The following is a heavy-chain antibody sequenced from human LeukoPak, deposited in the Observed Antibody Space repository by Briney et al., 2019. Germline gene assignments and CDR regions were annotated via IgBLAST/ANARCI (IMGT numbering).Heavy chain of an antibody. D-gene: IGHD3-10*01. J-gene: IGHJ6*03. CDR2: ISYDGSNK. CDR3: GRGGSGSYYYYYYMDV. Sequence: GRSLRLSCAGSGFTFSSHAMHWVRQAPGKGLEWVAIISYDGSNKYYADSVKGRFTISRDNSKNTLYLQMNSLRAEDTAVYYCGRGGSGSYYYYYYMDVWGKGTPVTVSS. CDR1: GFTFSSHA. V-gene: IGHV3-30-3*01.